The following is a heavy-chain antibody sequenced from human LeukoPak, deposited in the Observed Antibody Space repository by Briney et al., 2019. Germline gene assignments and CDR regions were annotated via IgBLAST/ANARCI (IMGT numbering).Heavy chain of an antibody. Sequence: SETLSLTCAVYGGSFSGYYWSWIRQPPGKGLEWIGEINHSGSTNYNPSLRSRVTISVDTSKNQFSLKLSSVTAADTAVYYCAREKVVTATNWYFDLWGRGTLVTVSS. J-gene: IGHJ2*01. V-gene: IGHV4-34*01. D-gene: IGHD2-21*02. CDR2: INHSGST. CDR3: AREKVVTATNWYFDL. CDR1: GGSFSGYY.